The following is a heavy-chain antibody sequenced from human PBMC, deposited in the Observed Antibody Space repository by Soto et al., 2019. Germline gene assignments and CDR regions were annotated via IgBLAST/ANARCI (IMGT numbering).Heavy chain of an antibody. V-gene: IGHV3-23*01. D-gene: IGHD2-15*01. CDR1: GFTFSSYA. CDR2: ISSSGGST. Sequence: EVQLLESGGGLVQPGGSLRLSCAASGFTFSSYAMSWVRQAPGKGLEWVSVISSSGGSTYYADSVKGRFTISRDNSKNTMYMQMNSLRVGDTAVYYWSKGGSSYYFDCWGQGSLVSVSS. CDR3: SKGGSSYYFDC. J-gene: IGHJ4*02.